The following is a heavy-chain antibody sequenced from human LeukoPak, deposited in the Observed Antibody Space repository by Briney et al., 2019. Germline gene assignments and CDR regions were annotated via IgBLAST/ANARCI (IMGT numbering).Heavy chain of an antibody. J-gene: IGHJ3*02. CDR3: ASGRTASSYSVSHTDAFDS. D-gene: IGHD1-26*01. CDR2: FNWNGGST. CDR1: GFIFDNYG. V-gene: IGHV3-20*04. Sequence: PGGSLRLSCAASGFIFDNYGMSWVRQAPGKGLEWVSGFNWNGGSTGYADSVRGRFTISRDNAKNSLHLQMNSLRAEDTALYYCASGRTASSYSVSHTDAFDSWAQGTMVTVSS.